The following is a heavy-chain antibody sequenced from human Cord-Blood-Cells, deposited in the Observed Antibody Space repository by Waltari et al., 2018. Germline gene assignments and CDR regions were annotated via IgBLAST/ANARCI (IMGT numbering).Heavy chain of an antibody. CDR2: NSSSSSYI. Sequence: EVQLVESGGGLVKPGGSLRPSCAASGFTFSSYGLSWVRQAPGKGLGWGSSNSSSSSYIHYADPRKGRFTITGDNAKKSRYLEMNSVSGEDTAVYYCAGDSGGIAADWGQGTLVTVSS. CDR3: AGDSGGIAAD. CDR1: GFTFSSYG. V-gene: IGHV3-21*01. J-gene: IGHJ4*02. D-gene: IGHD6-13*01.